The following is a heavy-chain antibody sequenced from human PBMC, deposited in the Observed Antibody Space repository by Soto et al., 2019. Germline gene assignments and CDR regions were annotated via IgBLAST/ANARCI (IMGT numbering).Heavy chain of an antibody. Sequence: GGSLRLSCAASGFTFSSYWMSWVRQAPGKGLEWVANIKQDGSEKYYVDSVKGRFTISRDNAKNSLYLQMNSLRAEDTAVYYCAREMATTRGYYYYYGMDVWGQGTTVTVS. J-gene: IGHJ6*02. CDR3: AREMATTRGYYYYYGMDV. CDR1: GFTFSSYW. CDR2: IKQDGSEK. D-gene: IGHD5-12*01. V-gene: IGHV3-7*01.